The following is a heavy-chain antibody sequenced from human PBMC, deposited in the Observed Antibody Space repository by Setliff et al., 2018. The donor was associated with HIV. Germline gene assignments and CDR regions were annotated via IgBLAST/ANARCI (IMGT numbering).Heavy chain of an antibody. Sequence: SETLSLTCAVSGASISRSSYYWGWIRQPPGKGLEWIGSIYYSGSTYYNPSLKSRVTISVDTSKNQFSLRLSSVTAADTAVYFCARVKSGTLGGYVDYWGQGTLVTVSS. J-gene: IGHJ4*02. V-gene: IGHV4-39*07. CDR3: ARVKSGTLGGYVDY. CDR1: GASISRSSYY. D-gene: IGHD3-16*01. CDR2: IYYSGST.